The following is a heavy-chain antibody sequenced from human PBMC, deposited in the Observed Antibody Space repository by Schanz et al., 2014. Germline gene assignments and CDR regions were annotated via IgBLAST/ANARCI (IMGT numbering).Heavy chain of an antibody. CDR2: INTGGDST. CDR1: GFTFSIYA. D-gene: IGHD3-3*01. Sequence: EVQLVQSGGGLVQPGGSLRLSCSASGFTFSIYAMHWVRQAPGKGLEWVSSINTGGDSTYYADSVKGRFTMSRDNAKNSVFLQMNSLRAEDTAVYYCVRDSFFAFDYWGQGTLVTVSS. V-gene: IGHV3-48*01. J-gene: IGHJ4*02. CDR3: VRDSFFAFDY.